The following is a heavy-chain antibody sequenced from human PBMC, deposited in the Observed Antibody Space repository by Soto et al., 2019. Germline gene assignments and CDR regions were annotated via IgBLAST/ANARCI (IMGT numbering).Heavy chain of an antibody. CDR2: ISGSGIST. CDR3: AKAPGDYVWYLDL. V-gene: IGHV3-23*01. D-gene: IGHD4-17*01. CDR1: GFTFSNYS. Sequence: GGSLRLSCAASGFTFSNYSMNWVRQAPGKGLEWVSGISGSGISTYYADSVRGRFTISRDNSKNTLYLQMNSLRAEDTAVYYCAKAPGDYVWYLDLWGRGTLVTVSS. J-gene: IGHJ2*01.